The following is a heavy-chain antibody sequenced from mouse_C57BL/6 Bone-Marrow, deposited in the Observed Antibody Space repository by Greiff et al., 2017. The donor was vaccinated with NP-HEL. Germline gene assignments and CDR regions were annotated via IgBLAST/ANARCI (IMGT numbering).Heavy chain of an antibody. V-gene: IGHV2-2*01. CDR1: GFSLTSYG. J-gene: IGHJ3*01. D-gene: IGHD1-1*01. CDR2: IWSGGST. Sequence: QVQLKESGPGLVQPSQSLSITCTVSGFSLTSYGVHWVRQSPGKGLEWLGVIWSGGSTDYNAAFISRLSISKDNSKSQVFFKMNSLQADDTAIYYCARNGHYYGSSPLAYWGQGTLVTVSA. CDR3: ARNGHYYGSSPLAY.